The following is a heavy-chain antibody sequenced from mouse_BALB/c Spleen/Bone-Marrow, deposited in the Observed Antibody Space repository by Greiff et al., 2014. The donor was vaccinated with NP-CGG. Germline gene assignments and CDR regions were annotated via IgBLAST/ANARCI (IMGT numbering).Heavy chain of an antibody. J-gene: IGHJ2*01. Sequence: VQLQQSGAELMKPGASVKISCKATGYTFSSYWIEWVKQRPGHGLEWIGEILPGSGNTNYNENFKGKATFTADTSSNTAYMQLSSLTSEDSAVYYCARRLLYYFDYWGQGTTITVSS. CDR2: ILPGSGNT. V-gene: IGHV1-9*01. CDR1: GYTFSSYW. CDR3: ARRLLYYFDY. D-gene: IGHD1-2*01.